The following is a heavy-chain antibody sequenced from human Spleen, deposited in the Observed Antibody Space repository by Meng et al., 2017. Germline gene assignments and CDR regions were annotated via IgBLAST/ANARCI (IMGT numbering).Heavy chain of an antibody. D-gene: IGHD6-25*01. CDR3: ARDEDISAAGKLFGDY. CDR1: GYNFPDYY. CDR2: INPKSGDT. J-gene: IGHJ4*02. Sequence: QVEPVQSEAEVKKPGASVKVSCKPSGYNFPDYYLHWVRRAPGQGLEWMGRINPKSGDTHYAQKFQARVTMTGDTSISTAYMELSGLRSDDTAMYYCARDEDISAAGKLFGDYWGQGTLVTVSS. V-gene: IGHV1-2*06.